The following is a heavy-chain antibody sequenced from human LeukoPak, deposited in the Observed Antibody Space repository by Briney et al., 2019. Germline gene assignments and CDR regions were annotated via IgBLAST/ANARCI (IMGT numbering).Heavy chain of an antibody. CDR1: GFTLSSRD. CDR2: LGTAGDT. J-gene: IGHJ6*02. CDR3: AKEDDAGLYGMDV. Sequence: GGSLRLSCAASGFTLSSRDMHWFRQGTGEGLEWVATLGTAGDTYYPDSVKGRFTISRDDAKNSLFLQMNSLGAEDTAVYYCAKEDDAGLYGMDVWGQGTTVIVSS. D-gene: IGHD3-10*01. V-gene: IGHV3-13*01.